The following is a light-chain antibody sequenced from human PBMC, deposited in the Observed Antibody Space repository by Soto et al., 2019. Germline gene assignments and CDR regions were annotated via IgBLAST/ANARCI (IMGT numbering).Light chain of an antibody. CDR1: QSVTSTY. Sequence: DTVLTQSPGTLSLSPGERATLSCRASQSVTSTYLAWYQHRPGQAPRLLIYGASTRATGIPDRFSGSGSGTDFTLTISRLEPEDFAVYYCQQYAYPPWTFGHGTKGEIK. J-gene: IGKJ1*01. CDR2: GAS. CDR3: QQYAYPPWT. V-gene: IGKV3-20*01.